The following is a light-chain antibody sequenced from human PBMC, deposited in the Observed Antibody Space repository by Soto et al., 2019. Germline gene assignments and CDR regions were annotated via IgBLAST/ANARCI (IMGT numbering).Light chain of an antibody. CDR1: QNVSSSY. J-gene: IGKJ1*01. CDR2: GAS. V-gene: IGKV3-20*01. Sequence: EIVLTQSPGTLSLSQGERASLSCRASQNVSSSYLAWYQQQPGQAPRLLIYGASSRATGIPDRFSGSGSGTDFTLTISRLEPEDFAVYYCQQYGRSPRTFGQGTKVDIK. CDR3: QQYGRSPRT.